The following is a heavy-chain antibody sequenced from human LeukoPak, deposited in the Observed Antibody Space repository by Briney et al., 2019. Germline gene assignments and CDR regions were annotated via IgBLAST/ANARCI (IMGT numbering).Heavy chain of an antibody. D-gene: IGHD2-15*01. V-gene: IGHV3-9*03. CDR1: GLTFDDYA. CDR2: ISWNSGSI. J-gene: IGHJ4*02. Sequence: GGSLRLSCAASGLTFDDYAMHWVRQAPGKGLEWVSGISWNSGSIGYADSVKGRFTISRDNAKNSLYLQMNSLRAEDMALYYCAKDIRSSSRAAVFDYWGQGTLVTVSS. CDR3: AKDIRSSSRAAVFDY.